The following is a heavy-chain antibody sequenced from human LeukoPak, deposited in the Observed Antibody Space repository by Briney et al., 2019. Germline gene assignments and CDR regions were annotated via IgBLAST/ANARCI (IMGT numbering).Heavy chain of an antibody. CDR2: ILYTGRT. J-gene: IGHJ5*01. D-gene: IGHD2-15*01. Sequence: PSETLSLTCTVSGVSISTSSYYWGWIRQPPGKGLEWIGSILYTGRTYYNPSLKSRVTISVDTSKNQFSLKLNSVTAADAALYYCARQPSLSYCSSGTCWFDSWGQGTLVTVSS. CDR3: ARQPSLSYCSSGTCWFDS. CDR1: GVSISTSSYY. V-gene: IGHV4-39*01.